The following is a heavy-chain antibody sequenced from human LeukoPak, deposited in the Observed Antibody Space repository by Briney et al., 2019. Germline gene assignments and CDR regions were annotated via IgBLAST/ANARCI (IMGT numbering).Heavy chain of an antibody. J-gene: IGHJ4*02. CDR1: GYSIRSGYY. CDR3: AREGGTVTKKFDY. D-gene: IGHD4-17*01. V-gene: IGHV4-38-2*02. Sequence: PSETLSLTCTVSGYSIRSGYYWGWIRQPPGKGLEWIGSIYHSGRAYSNPSLKRGVTISRDTSKNQFCLKLSSATAADTAVYYCAREGGTVTKKFDYWGQGTLVTVSS. CDR2: IYHSGRA.